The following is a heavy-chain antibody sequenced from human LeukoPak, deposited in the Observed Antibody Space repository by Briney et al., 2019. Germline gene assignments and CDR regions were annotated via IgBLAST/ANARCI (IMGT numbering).Heavy chain of an antibody. CDR1: GGSIRNSSFY. Sequence: SETLSLTCAVSGGSIRNSSFYWGWIRQPPGKGLEWIGSIYYSGSTYYNPSLKSRVTISVDTSKNQFSLKLSSVTAADTAVYYCARPSDYYYYGMDVWGQGTTVTVSS. CDR3: ARPSDYYYYGMDV. CDR2: IYYSGST. J-gene: IGHJ6*02. V-gene: IGHV4-39*01.